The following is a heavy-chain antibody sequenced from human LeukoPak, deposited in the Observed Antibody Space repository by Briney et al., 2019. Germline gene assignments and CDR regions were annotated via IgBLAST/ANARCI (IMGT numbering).Heavy chain of an antibody. CDR2: IYYSGST. J-gene: IGHJ3*02. CDR1: GGSISSSSYY. Sequence: SETLSLTCTVSGGSISSSSYYWGWIRQPPGKGLEWIGSIYYSGSTYYNPSLKSRVTISVDTSKNKFSLKLSSVTAADTAVYYCARRTSPYYYDSSGLSDDAFDIWGQGTMVTVSS. D-gene: IGHD3-22*01. CDR3: ARRTSPYYYDSSGLSDDAFDI. V-gene: IGHV4-39*01.